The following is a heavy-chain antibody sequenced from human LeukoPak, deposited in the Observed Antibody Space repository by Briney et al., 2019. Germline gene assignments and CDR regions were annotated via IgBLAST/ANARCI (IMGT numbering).Heavy chain of an antibody. Sequence: GRSLRLSCAASGFTFSSYGMHWARQAPGKGLEWVAVIWYDGSNKYYADSVKGRFTISRDNSKNTLYLQMNSLRAEDTAVYYCARDPERWLVLFGYYYMDVWGKGTTVTVSS. J-gene: IGHJ6*03. V-gene: IGHV3-33*01. CDR1: GFTFSSYG. D-gene: IGHD6-19*01. CDR2: IWYDGSNK. CDR3: ARDPERWLVLFGYYYMDV.